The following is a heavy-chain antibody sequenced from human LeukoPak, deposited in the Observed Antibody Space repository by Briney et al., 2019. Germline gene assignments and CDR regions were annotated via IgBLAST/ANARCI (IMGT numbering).Heavy chain of an antibody. J-gene: IGHJ3*02. D-gene: IGHD5-18*01. CDR2: ISSSGSTI. CDR3: ARDRGTAMVTFGAFDI. V-gene: IGHV3-48*03. Sequence: PGGSLRLSCAASGFTFSSYEMNWVRQAPGKGLEWVSYISSSGSTIYYADSVKGRFTISRDNAKNSLYLQMNSLRAEDTAVHYCARDRGTAMVTFGAFDIWGQGTMVTVSS. CDR1: GFTFSSYE.